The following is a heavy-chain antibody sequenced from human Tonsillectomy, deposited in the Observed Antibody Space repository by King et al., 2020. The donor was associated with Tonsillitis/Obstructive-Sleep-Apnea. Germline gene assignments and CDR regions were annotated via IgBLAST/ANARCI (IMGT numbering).Heavy chain of an antibody. CDR1: GYTFTSYG. CDR3: ARDDEAVGYCSSTSCYSNWFDP. Sequence: VQLVESGAEVKKPGASVKVSCTASGYTFTSYGISWVRQAPGQGLEWMGWISAYNGNTNYAQKLQGRVTMTTDTSTSTAYMELRSLRSDDTAVYYCARDDEAVGYCSSTSCYSNWFDPWGQGTLVTVSS. D-gene: IGHD2-2*01. V-gene: IGHV1-18*01. CDR2: ISAYNGNT. J-gene: IGHJ5*02.